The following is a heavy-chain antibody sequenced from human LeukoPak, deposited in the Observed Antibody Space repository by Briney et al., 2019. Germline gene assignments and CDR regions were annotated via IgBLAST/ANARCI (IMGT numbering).Heavy chain of an antibody. V-gene: IGHV1-46*01. CDR1: GYTFTSYY. CDR2: INPNGNLT. CDR3: ARPGASGWPNYYFDY. D-gene: IGHD6-25*01. J-gene: IGHJ4*02. Sequence: ASVKVSCKASGYTFTSYYMHWVRQAPGQGLEWMGFINPNGNLTIYAQKFQGRFTMTRDTSTSTVYMELSSLRSEDTAVYNCARPGASGWPNYYFDYWGQGTLVTVSS.